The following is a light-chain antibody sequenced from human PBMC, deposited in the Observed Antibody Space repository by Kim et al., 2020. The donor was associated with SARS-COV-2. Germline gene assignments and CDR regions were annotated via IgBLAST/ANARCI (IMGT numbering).Light chain of an antibody. CDR2: DAS. CDR1: QSVKTY. CDR3: QQRGNWPT. V-gene: IGKV3-11*01. J-gene: IGKJ5*01. Sequence: EIVLTQSPATLSLSPGERATLSCRASQSVKTYLAWYQHKPGQSPRLLIHDASNRATGVPPRFSGGGSGTDFTLNISSLEPEDFAVYYCQQRGNWPTFGQGTRLEIK.